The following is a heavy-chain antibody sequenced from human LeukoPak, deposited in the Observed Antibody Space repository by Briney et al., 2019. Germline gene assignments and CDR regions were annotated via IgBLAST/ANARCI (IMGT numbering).Heavy chain of an antibody. Sequence: ASVTVSCKASGYTFTSYAMHWVRQAPGQRLEWMGWINAGNGNTKYSQKFQGRVTITRDTSASTAYMELSSLRSEDTAVYYCARGYSSGWYGGLHYFDYWGQGTLVTVSS. CDR1: GYTFTSYA. V-gene: IGHV1-3*01. J-gene: IGHJ4*02. CDR3: ARGYSSGWYGGLHYFDY. D-gene: IGHD6-19*01. CDR2: INAGNGNT.